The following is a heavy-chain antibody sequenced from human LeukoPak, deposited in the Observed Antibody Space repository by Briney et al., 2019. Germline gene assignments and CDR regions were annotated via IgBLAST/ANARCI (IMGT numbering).Heavy chain of an antibody. CDR1: GYTLTDLS. Sequence: ASVKVSCKVSGYTLTDLSMHWVRQAPGKGLEWMGGFDPEDGETIYAQKFQGRVTMTEDTSTDTAYMELSSLRSEDTAVYYCATSLYYDLTLDVWGKGTTVTISS. D-gene: IGHD3-3*01. J-gene: IGHJ6*04. CDR2: FDPEDGET. CDR3: ATSLYYDLTLDV. V-gene: IGHV1-24*01.